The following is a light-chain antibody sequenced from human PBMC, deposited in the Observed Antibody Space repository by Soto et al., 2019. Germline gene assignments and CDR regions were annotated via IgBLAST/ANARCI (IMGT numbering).Light chain of an antibody. Sequence: EIVLTQSPGTLSLSPGERATLSCRASQSVSNYLAWYQQKPGQARRLLIYGASRRATVIPDRFSGSGSGTDFTLNISRLEAEDFAVYYCQQYGESPQTFGQGTNVEIK. CDR1: QSVSNY. CDR3: QQYGESPQT. V-gene: IGKV3-20*01. J-gene: IGKJ1*01. CDR2: GAS.